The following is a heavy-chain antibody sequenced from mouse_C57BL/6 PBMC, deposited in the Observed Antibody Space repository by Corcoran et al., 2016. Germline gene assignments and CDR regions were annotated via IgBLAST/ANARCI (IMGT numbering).Heavy chain of an antibody. V-gene: IGHV9-3*01. CDR3: AREKDLYSNYPFAY. CDR1: GYTFTTYG. CDR2: INTYSGVP. J-gene: IGHJ3*01. D-gene: IGHD2-5*01. Sequence: QIQLVQSGPALKKPGETVKISCKASGYTFTTYGMSWVKQAPGKGLKWMGWINTYSGVPTYADDFKGRFDFSLETSASTAYLQINNLKNEDTATYFSAREKDLYSNYPFAYWGQGTLVTVSA.